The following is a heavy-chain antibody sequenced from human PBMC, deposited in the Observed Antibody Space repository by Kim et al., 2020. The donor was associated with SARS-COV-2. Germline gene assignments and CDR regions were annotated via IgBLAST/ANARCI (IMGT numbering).Heavy chain of an antibody. V-gene: IGHV4-39*01. CDR1: GGSISSSSYY. CDR3: ARLRGYNEEYGVASEGGAYDY. Sequence: SETLSLTCTVSGGSISSSSYYWGWIRQPPGKGLEWIGSIYYSGSTYYNPSLKSRVTISVDTSKNQFSLKLSSVTAADTAVYYCARLRGYNEEYGVASEGGAYDYWGQGTLVTVSS. CDR2: IYYSGST. J-gene: IGHJ4*02. D-gene: IGHD5-12*01.